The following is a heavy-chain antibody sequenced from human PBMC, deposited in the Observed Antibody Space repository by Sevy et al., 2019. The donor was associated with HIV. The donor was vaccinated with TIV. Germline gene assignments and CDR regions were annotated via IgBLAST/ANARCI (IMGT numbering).Heavy chain of an antibody. D-gene: IGHD3-10*01. J-gene: IGHJ6*02. Sequence: GGSLRLSFAASGFTFSNAWMSWVRQAPGKGLEWVGRIKSKTDGGTTDYAAPGKGRFTISRDDSKNTLYLQMNSLKTEDTAVYYCTLKHPGYYYGMDVWGQGTTVTVSS. CDR3: TLKHPGYYYGMDV. CDR1: GFTFSNAW. V-gene: IGHV3-15*01. CDR2: IKSKTDGGTT.